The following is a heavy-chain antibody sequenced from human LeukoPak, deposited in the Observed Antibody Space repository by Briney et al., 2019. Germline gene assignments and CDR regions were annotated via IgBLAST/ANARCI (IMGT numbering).Heavy chain of an antibody. D-gene: IGHD2-21*01. CDR1: GGVFTTYA. CDR3: TIIPNVILFTHYFEY. J-gene: IGHJ4*02. CDR2: IIPFLGTT. Sequence: AASVKVSCKASGGVFTTYAISWVRQAPGQGLEWMGGIIPFLGTTNYAQKFQGRVTITADEPTRTAYMELTYLRSDDTAVYYCTIIPNVILFTHYFEYWGQGTLVTVSS. V-gene: IGHV1-69*13.